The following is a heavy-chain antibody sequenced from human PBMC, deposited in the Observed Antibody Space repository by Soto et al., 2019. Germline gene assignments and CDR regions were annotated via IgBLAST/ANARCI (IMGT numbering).Heavy chain of an antibody. V-gene: IGHV4-4*02. J-gene: IGHJ3*02. Sequence: PSETLSLTCAVSGGSISSSNWWSWVRQPPGKGLEWVGEIYHSGSTNYNPSLKSRVTISVDKSKNQFSLKLSSVTAADTAVYSCPSDFLVSSSGGGGADAFDILCQGTMVTAS. D-gene: IGHD6-6*01. CDR2: IYHSGST. CDR3: PSDFLVSSSGGGGADAFDI. CDR1: GGSISSSNW.